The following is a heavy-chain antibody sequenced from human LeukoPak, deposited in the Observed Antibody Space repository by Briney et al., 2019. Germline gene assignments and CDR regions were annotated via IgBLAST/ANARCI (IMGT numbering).Heavy chain of an antibody. Sequence: PGGSLRLSCAASGFTFSNYGTSWVRQSPGKGLEWVSSINANGVSTDYADSVKGRFSISRDNSKNTLYLQMNSLRAEDTAVYYCAKDVTGSGSYSDYWGQGTLVTVSS. CDR1: GFTFSNYG. D-gene: IGHD3-10*01. CDR3: AKDVTGSGSYSDY. V-gene: IGHV3-23*01. CDR2: INANGVST. J-gene: IGHJ4*02.